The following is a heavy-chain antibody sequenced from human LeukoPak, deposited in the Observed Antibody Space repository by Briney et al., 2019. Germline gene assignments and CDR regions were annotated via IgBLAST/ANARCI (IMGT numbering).Heavy chain of an antibody. CDR2: IKRDGSET. J-gene: IGHJ4*02. CDR1: GFIFSNYW. CDR3: ARERATAFDY. Sequence: GGSLRLSCAASGFIFSNYWMNWVRQAPGKGLEWVANIKRDGSETHYVDSVKGRFTISRDNAKNSLYLQLNNLRAEDTAVYYCARERATAFDYWGQGTLVTASS. D-gene: IGHD5-12*01. V-gene: IGHV3-7*01.